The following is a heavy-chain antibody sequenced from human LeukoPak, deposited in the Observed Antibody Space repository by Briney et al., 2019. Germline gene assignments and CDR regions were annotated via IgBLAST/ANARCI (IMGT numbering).Heavy chain of an antibody. CDR1: GFTFDDYA. Sequence: GGSLRLSCAASGFTFDDYAMHWVRQAPEKGLEWVSLISGDGGSTYYADSVKGRFTISRDNSKNSLYLQMNSLRTEDTALYYCAKDIEYDSSGYYLDPEYYFDYWGQGTLVTVSS. D-gene: IGHD3-22*01. CDR3: AKDIEYDSSGYYLDPEYYFDY. J-gene: IGHJ4*02. V-gene: IGHV3-43*02. CDR2: ISGDGGST.